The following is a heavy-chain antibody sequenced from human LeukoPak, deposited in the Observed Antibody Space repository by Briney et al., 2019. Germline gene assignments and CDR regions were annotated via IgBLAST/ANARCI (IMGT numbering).Heavy chain of an antibody. CDR3: AREGSSAINTNWFDP. CDR1: GFTFSSYA. CDR2: ISYDGSNK. J-gene: IGHJ5*02. V-gene: IGHV3-30*04. Sequence: GGSLRLSCAASGFTFSSYAMHWVRQAPGKGLEWVAVISYDGSNKYYADSVKGRFTISRDNSKNTLYLQMNSLRAEDTAVYYCAREGSSAINTNWFDPWGRGTLVAVSS. D-gene: IGHD5-12*01.